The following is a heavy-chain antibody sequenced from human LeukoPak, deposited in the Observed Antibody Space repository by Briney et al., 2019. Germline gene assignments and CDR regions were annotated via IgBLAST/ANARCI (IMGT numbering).Heavy chain of an antibody. CDR1: GYTLTSYY. D-gene: IGHD3-22*01. CDR2: INPNTGDT. Sequence: ASVKVSCKASGYTLTSYYMHWVRQAPGQGLEWKGWINPNTGDTSFAQKFQGRVTLTRDTSISTAYMELSRLKSDDTAVYYCARLFNYYDNSGYYQYYFDYWGQGTLVTVSS. V-gene: IGHV1-2*02. J-gene: IGHJ4*02. CDR3: ARLFNYYDNSGYYQYYFDY.